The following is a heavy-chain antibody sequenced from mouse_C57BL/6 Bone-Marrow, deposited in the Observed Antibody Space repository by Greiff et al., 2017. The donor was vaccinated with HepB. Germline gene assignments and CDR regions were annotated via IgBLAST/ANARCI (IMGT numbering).Heavy chain of an antibody. CDR3: ARGTTVVARGYFDV. V-gene: IGHV1-18*01. J-gene: IGHJ1*03. CDR2: INPNNGGT. D-gene: IGHD1-1*01. CDR1: GYTFTDYN. Sequence: EVQLQQSGPELVKPGASVKIPCKASGYTFTDYNMDWVKQSHGKSLEWIGDINPNNGGTIYNQKFKGKATLTVDKSSSTAYMELRSLTSEDTAVYYCARGTTVVARGYFDVWGTGTTVTVSS.